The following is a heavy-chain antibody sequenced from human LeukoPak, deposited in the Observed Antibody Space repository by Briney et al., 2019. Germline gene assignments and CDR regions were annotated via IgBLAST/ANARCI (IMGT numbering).Heavy chain of an antibody. CDR2: IYYSGST. Sequence: PSQTLSLTCTVSGGSISSGGYYWSWIRQHPGKGLEWIGYIYYSGSTYYNPSLKSRVTISVDTSKNQFSLKLSSVTAADTAVYYCARGRSTSRYIHGYYYYGMDVWGQGTTVTVSS. J-gene: IGHJ6*02. CDR1: GGSISSGGYY. V-gene: IGHV4-31*03. D-gene: IGHD2-2*01. CDR3: ARGRSTSRYIHGYYYYGMDV.